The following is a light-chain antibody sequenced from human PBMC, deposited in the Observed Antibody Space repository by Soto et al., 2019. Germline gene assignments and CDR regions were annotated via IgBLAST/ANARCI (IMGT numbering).Light chain of an antibody. CDR2: AAS. Sequence: DIQMTQSPSSLSASVGDRVTITCRASQGIRDELGWYQQKPGKAPKRLIYAASGLQSGVPSRFSGSGSGTEFTRTISSLQPEDSATYYCPQYNSYPLTFSGGTKVEVK. V-gene: IGKV1-17*01. J-gene: IGKJ4*01. CDR3: PQYNSYPLT. CDR1: QGIRDE.